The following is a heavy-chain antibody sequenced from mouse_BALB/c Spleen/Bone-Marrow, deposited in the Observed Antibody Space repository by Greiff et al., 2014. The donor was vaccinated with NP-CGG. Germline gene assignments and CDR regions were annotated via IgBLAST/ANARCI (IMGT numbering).Heavy chain of an antibody. J-gene: IGHJ3*01. CDR3: TRSGVRTFAY. CDR2: IYPGSGNA. D-gene: IGHD2-14*01. Sequence: QVQLQQSGAELARPGASVKLSCKASGYTLTDYYINWVKQRTGQGLEWIGEIYPGSGNAYYNEKFKGEATLTADKSSSTAYMQLSSLTSEDSAVYFCTRSGVRTFAYWGQGTLVTVST. V-gene: IGHV1-77*01. CDR1: GYTLTDYY.